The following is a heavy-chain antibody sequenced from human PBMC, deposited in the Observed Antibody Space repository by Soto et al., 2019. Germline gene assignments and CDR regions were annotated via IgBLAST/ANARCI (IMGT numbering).Heavy chain of an antibody. CDR3: AREGEQWPTYYYYYMVL. V-gene: IGHV1-3*01. Sequence: ASVKVSCKASEYTFTNYTLHLVRQAPGQRLEWMGWINAANGNTKYSQKFQGRVTITRDTSASTAYMELSSLRSEDTAVYYCAREGEQWPTYYYYYMVLCGKGTTVTVSS. CDR1: EYTFTNYT. CDR2: INAANGNT. D-gene: IGHD6-19*01. J-gene: IGHJ6*03.